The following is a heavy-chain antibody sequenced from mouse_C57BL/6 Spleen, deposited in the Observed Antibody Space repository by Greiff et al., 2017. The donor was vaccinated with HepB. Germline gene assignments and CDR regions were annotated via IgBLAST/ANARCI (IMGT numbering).Heavy chain of an antibody. CDR1: GYTFTDYE. V-gene: IGHV1-15*01. J-gene: IGHJ2*01. Sequence: VQLQQSGAELVRPGASVTLSCKASGYTFTDYEMHWVKQTPVHGLEWIGAIDPETGGTAYNQKFKGKAILTADKSSSTAYMELRSLTSEDSAVYYCTETGTGYWGQGTTLTGSS. CDR3: TETGTGY. CDR2: IDPETGGT. D-gene: IGHD4-1*01.